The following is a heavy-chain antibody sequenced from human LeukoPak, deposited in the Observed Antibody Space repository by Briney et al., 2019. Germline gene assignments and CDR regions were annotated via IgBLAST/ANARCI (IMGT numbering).Heavy chain of an antibody. J-gene: IGHJ2*01. CDR3: AREGIVVVTDPYWYFDL. V-gene: IGHV3-7*05. Sequence: GGTLRLSCAASGFTFSSYWMSWVRPAPGKGQEWVANIKQDGSEKFYVDSVKGRFTISRDNAKNSLYLQMNSLRAEDTAVYYCAREGIVVVTDPYWYFDLWGRGTLVTVSS. CDR1: GFTFSSYW. D-gene: IGHD2-21*02. CDR2: IKQDGSEK.